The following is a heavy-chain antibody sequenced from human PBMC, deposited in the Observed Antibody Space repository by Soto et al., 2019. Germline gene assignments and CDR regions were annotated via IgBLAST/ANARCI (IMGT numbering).Heavy chain of an antibody. CDR2: IYPGDSDT. Sequence: GESLTISCTGSGYSFTRYWIGWVRQMPGKGLEWMGIIYPGDSDTRYSPSFQGQVTISADKSISTAYLQWSSLKASDTAMYYCARVLTIAVAGRGNWFDPWGQGTLVTVSS. J-gene: IGHJ5*02. CDR3: ARVLTIAVAGRGNWFDP. D-gene: IGHD6-19*01. V-gene: IGHV5-51*01. CDR1: GYSFTRYW.